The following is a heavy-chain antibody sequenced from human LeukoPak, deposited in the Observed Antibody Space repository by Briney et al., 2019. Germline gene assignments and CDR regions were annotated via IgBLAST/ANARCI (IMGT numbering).Heavy chain of an antibody. CDR2: IKQDGSEK. CDR3: ARDETMVRGGPRPY. D-gene: IGHD3-10*01. J-gene: IGHJ4*02. V-gene: IGHV3-7*03. CDR1: GFTFSGYW. Sequence: GGSLRLSCGVSGFTFSGYWMNWVRQAPGKGLEWVASIKQDGSEKSYVDSVKGRFTISRDNAKNTLHLQMNSLRAEDTAAYYCARDETMVRGGPRPYWGQGTLVTISS.